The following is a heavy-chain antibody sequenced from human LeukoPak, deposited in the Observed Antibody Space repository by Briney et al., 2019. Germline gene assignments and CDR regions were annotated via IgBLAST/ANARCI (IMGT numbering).Heavy chain of an antibody. CDR3: ARHIAVSGMEGDYFDY. J-gene: IGHJ4*02. Sequence: PSETLSLTCAVYGGSFSGYYWSWIRQPPGKGLEWIGYIYYSGSTYYNPSLKSRVTISVDTSKNQFSLKLSSVTAADTAVYYCARHIAVSGMEGDYFDYWGQGTLVTVSS. CDR1: GGSFSGYY. V-gene: IGHV4-59*08. D-gene: IGHD6-19*01. CDR2: IYYSGST.